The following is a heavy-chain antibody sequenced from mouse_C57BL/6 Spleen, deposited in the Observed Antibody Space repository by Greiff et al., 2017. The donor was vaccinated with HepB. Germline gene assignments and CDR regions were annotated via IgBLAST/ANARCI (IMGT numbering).Heavy chain of an antibody. CDR2: IDPETGGT. CDR1: GYTFTDYE. V-gene: IGHV1-15*01. Sequence: VQLQQSGAELVRPGASVTLSCKASGYTFTDYEMHWVKQTPVHGLEWIGAIDPETGGTAYNQKFKGKAILTADKSSSSAYMELRSLTSEDSAVYYCTRRVGTYYWGQGTTLTVSS. CDR3: TRRVGTYY. D-gene: IGHD1-1*02. J-gene: IGHJ2*01.